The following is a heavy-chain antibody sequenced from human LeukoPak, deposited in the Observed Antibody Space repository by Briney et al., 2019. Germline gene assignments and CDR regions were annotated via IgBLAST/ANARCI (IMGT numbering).Heavy chain of an antibody. V-gene: IGHV4-30-2*01. CDR1: GGSINSGGYS. CDR2: IYHSGST. D-gene: IGHD2-21*01. Sequence: PSQTLSLTCAVSGGSINSGGYSWSWIRQPPGKGLEWIGYIYHSGSTYYNPSLKSRVTISVDRSKNQFSLKLSSVTAADTAVYYCARIHSHNWFDPWGQGTLVTVSS. CDR3: ARIHSHNWFDP. J-gene: IGHJ5*02.